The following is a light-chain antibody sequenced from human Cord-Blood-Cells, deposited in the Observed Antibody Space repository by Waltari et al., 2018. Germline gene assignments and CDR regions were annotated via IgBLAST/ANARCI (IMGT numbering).Light chain of an antibody. J-gene: IGLJ1*01. CDR1: RSDVGGYNY. V-gene: IGLV2-14*01. Sequence: QSALTQPASVSGSPGQSITISCTGPRSDVGGYNYVPWYQQHPGKAPKLMIYEVCNRPSGVSNRFSGSKSGNTASLTISGLQAEDEADYYCSSYTSSSTYVFGTGTKVTVL. CDR3: SSYTSSSTYV. CDR2: EVC.